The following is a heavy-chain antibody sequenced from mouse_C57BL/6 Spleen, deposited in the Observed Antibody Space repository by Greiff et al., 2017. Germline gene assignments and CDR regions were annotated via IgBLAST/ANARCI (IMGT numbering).Heavy chain of an antibody. D-gene: IGHD3-1*01. CDR1: GYTFTSYW. J-gene: IGHJ4*01. CDR2: IYPGSGST. CDR3: ARSGRDYGAMDY. Sequence: QVQLQQSGAELVKPGASVKMSCKASGYTFTSYWITWVKQRPGQGLEWIGDIYPGSGSTKYNEKFKSKATLTVDTSSSTAYMQLSSLTAEDSAVYYCARSGRDYGAMDYWGQGPSVTVSS. V-gene: IGHV1-55*01.